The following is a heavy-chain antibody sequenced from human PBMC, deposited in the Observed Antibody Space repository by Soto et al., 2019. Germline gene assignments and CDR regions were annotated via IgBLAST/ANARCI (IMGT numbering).Heavy chain of an antibody. CDR1: GFTFISYL. V-gene: IGHV3-7*01. J-gene: IGHJ3*02. CDR3: AREWLSPDAFDI. D-gene: IGHD3-22*01. CDR2: IKQDGSEK. Sequence: GGALRLSCAASGFTFISYLMSWVRQAPGKGLEWVANIKQDGSEKYYVDSVKGRFTISRDNAKNSLYLQMNSLRAEDTAVYYCAREWLSPDAFDIWGQGTMVTVSS.